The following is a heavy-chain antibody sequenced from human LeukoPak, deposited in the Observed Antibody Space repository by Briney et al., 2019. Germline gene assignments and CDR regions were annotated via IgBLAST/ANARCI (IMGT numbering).Heavy chain of an antibody. CDR3: ERDTYDFWSGYYGGGIYYYYMDV. CDR2: IYTSWST. J-gene: IGHJ6*03. D-gene: IGHD3-3*01. CDR1: GGSISSYY. Sequence: SETLSLTCTVSGGSISSYYWSWIRQPAGKGLEWIGRIYTSWSTNYNPSLKSRVTMSVDTSKNQFYLQLSSVTAADTAVYYCERDTYDFWSGYYGGGIYYYYMDVWGKGTTVTVSS. V-gene: IGHV4-4*07.